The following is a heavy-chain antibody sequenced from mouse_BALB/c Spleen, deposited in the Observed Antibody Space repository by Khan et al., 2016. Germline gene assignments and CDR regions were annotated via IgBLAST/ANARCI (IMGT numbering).Heavy chain of an antibody. D-gene: IGHD1-1*01. CDR1: GYSFTSYY. J-gene: IGHJ4*01. V-gene: IGHV1S135*01. CDR2: IDPFNGGT. CDR3: ASSTQSLYAMDY. Sequence: VQLKESGPELMKPGASVKISCKASGYSFTSYYMHWVKQSHGKSLEWIGYIDPFNGGTSYNQKFKGKATLTVDKSSSTAYMHLSSLTSEDSAVXYCASSTQSLYAMDYWGQGTSVTVSS.